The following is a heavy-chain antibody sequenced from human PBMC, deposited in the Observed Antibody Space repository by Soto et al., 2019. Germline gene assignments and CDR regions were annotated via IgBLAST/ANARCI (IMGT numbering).Heavy chain of an antibody. J-gene: IGHJ6*03. D-gene: IGHD6-13*01. CDR2: MNPNSGNT. Sequence: ASVKVSCKASGYTFTSYDINWVRQATGQGLEWMGWMNPNSGNTGYAQKFQGRVTMTRNTSISTAYMELSSLRSEDTAVYYCARVNSSSWYYYYYYMDVWGKGTTVTVSS. V-gene: IGHV1-8*01. CDR3: ARVNSSSWYYYYYYMDV. CDR1: GYTFTSYD.